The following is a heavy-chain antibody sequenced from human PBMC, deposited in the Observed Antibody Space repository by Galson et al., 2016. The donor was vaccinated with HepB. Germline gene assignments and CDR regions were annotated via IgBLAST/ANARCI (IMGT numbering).Heavy chain of an antibody. CDR1: GYTFTGYY. CDR2: INPNSGGT. D-gene: IGHD6-6*01. CDR3: AREGGYSSSSGYFDYGLDV. V-gene: IGHV1-2*04. Sequence: SVKVSCKASGYTFTGYYMHWVRQAPGQGLEWMGWINPNSGGTNYAQKFQGWVTMTRDTSISTAYMELSRLRSDDTAVYYCAREGGYSSSSGYFDYGLDVWGQGTTVTVAS. J-gene: IGHJ6*02.